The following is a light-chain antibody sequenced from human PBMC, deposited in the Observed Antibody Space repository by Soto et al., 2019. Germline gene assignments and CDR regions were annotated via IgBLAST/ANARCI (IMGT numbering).Light chain of an antibody. J-gene: IGLJ1*01. CDR2: EVS. Sequence: QSVLTQPDSVSGSPGQSITISCTGTSSDIGAYNYVSWYQQQSGKAPKLLIHEVSNRPSGVSNRFSGSKSGNTASLTISGLQAEDEADYYCSSFTTSRAYVFGIGTKVTVL. V-gene: IGLV2-14*01. CDR1: SSDIGAYNY. CDR3: SSFTTSRAYV.